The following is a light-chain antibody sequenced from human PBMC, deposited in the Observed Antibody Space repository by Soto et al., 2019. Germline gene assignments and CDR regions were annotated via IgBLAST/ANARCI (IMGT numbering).Light chain of an antibody. J-gene: IGLJ1*01. Sequence: QSALTHPASVSGSPGQSITISCTGPSSDVGSYNLVSWYQQHPGKAPKLVIYEVSKRPSGVSNRFSGSKSGNTASLTISGLQAEDEADYYCCSYATRSYVFGTGTKVTVL. V-gene: IGLV2-23*02. CDR3: CSYATRSYV. CDR1: SSDVGSYNL. CDR2: EVS.